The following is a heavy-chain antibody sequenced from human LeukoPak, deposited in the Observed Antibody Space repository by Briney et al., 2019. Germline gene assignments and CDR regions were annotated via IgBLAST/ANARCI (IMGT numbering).Heavy chain of an antibody. V-gene: IGHV4-34*01. CDR3: AGLGIAVAGRLFDY. J-gene: IGHJ4*02. CDR2: INHSGST. CDR1: GGSFSGYY. Sequence: KPSETLSLTCAVYGGSFSGYYWSWIRQPPGKGLEWIGEINHSGSTNYNPSLKSRVTISVDTSKNQFSLKLSSVTAADTAVYCCAGLGIAVAGRLFDYWGQGTLVTVSS. D-gene: IGHD6-19*01.